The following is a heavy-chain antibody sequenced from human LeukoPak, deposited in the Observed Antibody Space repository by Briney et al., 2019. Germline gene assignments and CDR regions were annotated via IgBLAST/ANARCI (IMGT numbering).Heavy chain of an antibody. V-gene: IGHV3-30-3*01. J-gene: IGHJ4*02. CDR1: GFTFSGYP. CDR2: ISYDGSNK. Sequence: GGSLRLSCAASGFTFSGYPIHWVRQAPGKGLEWVAVISYDGSNKYYADSVKGRFTISRDNSKNTLYLQMNSLRAEDTAIYYCTRVGYIDEGIDYWGQGTLVTVSS. D-gene: IGHD5-24*01. CDR3: TRVGYIDEGIDY.